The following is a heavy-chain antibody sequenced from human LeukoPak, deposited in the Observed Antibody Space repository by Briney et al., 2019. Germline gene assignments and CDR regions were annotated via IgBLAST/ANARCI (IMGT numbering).Heavy chain of an antibody. CDR3: ARLSTMIVVELHFDY. D-gene: IGHD3-22*01. CDR2: IYYSGST. CDR1: GGSISSSSYY. Sequence: SETLSLTCTVSGGSISSSSYYWGWIRQSPGKGLESIGSIYYSGSTYYNPSLKSRVTISVDTSKNQFSLKLSSVTAADTAVYYCARLSTMIVVELHFDYWGQGTLVTVSS. J-gene: IGHJ4*02. V-gene: IGHV4-39*01.